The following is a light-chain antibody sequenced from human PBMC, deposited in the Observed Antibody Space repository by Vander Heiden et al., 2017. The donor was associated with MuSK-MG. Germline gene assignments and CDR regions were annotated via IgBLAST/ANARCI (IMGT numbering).Light chain of an antibody. CDR3: QHLSTWDPST. J-gene: IGKJ1*01. Sequence: EIVLTQSPATLSLSPGERATLSCRASQSVSSYLTWYQQKPGQAPRLLIYDASKRATGIPARFSGSGYGTDFTLTMSIREPEDFAVYYCQHLSTWDPSTFGQGTKVXIK. CDR2: DAS. V-gene: IGKV3-11*01. CDR1: QSVSSY.